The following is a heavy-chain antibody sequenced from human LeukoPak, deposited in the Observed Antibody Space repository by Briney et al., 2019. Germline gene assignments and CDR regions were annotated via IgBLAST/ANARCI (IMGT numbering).Heavy chain of an antibody. D-gene: IGHD5-12*01. V-gene: IGHV3-53*01. J-gene: IGHJ4*02. CDR2: IYSGGST. CDR3: AKPEDSGYDGLV. Sequence: GGSLRLSCAASGFTVRSNYMSWVRQAPGKGLEWVSVIYSGGSTYYADSVKGRFTISRDNSKNTLYLQMNSLRAEDTAVYYCAKPEDSGYDGLVWGQGTLVTVSS. CDR1: GFTVRSNY.